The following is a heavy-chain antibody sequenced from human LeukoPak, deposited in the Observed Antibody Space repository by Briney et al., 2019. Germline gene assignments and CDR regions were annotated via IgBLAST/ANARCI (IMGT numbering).Heavy chain of an antibody. V-gene: IGHV1-46*01. CDR3: ARSDLLTGSPLFY. D-gene: IGHD3-9*01. Sequence: ASVKVSCKASGYTFTSYYMHWVRQAPGQGLEWMGIINPFAGDTNYAQKFQGRVTMTRDTSTSTVSVELNSLRSEDTALYYCARSDLLTGSPLFYWGQGTLVTVSS. CDR2: INPFAGDT. CDR1: GYTFTSYY. J-gene: IGHJ4*02.